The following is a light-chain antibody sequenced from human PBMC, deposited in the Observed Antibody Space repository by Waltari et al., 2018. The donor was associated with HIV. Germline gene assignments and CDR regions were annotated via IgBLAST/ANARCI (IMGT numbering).Light chain of an antibody. V-gene: IGKV2-30*01. J-gene: IGKJ1*01. CDR3: MLGTHWPWT. Sequence: DVVMTQSPLSLPVTLGQPASISCRSSQSLVYSDGHTYMNWFQKRPGQSPRRLIYKVSNRDSVVPDRFGGRGSGTDFSLKISRVEAEDVGVYYCMLGTHWPWTFGEGTKVEIK. CDR1: QSLVYSDGHTY. CDR2: KVS.